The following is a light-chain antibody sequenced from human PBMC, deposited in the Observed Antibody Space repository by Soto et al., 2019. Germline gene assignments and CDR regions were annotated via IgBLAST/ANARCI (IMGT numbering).Light chain of an antibody. CDR2: DVS. V-gene: IGLV2-14*03. CDR1: SSDVGGYNY. Sequence: QSALTQPASVSGSPGQSITISCTGTSSDVGGYNYVSWYQHHPGRAPKLLIHDVSARPSGVSDRFSGSKSGNTASLTISGLQAEDEADYYCCSYGNDNTLVFGPGTKLTVL. J-gene: IGLJ1*01. CDR3: CSYGNDNTLV.